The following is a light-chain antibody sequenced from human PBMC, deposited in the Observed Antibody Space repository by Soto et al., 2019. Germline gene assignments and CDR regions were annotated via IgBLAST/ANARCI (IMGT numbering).Light chain of an antibody. V-gene: IGKV1-5*01. CDR2: DAS. J-gene: IGKJ1*01. CDR3: QQYKSRRT. CDR1: EDINDW. Sequence: DIQMTQSPSTLSASIGDRVTITCRASEDINDWLAWYQQKPGNAPKCLIYDASTLQSGVPSRFSGSGSGTEFTLTISSLQPDDSATYYCQQYKSRRTFGQGTKV.